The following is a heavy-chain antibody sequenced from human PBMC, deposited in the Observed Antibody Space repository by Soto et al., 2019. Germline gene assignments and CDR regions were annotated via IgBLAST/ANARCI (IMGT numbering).Heavy chain of an antibody. CDR2: ISDGGST. CDR1: GGSIYTYY. CDR3: ARGLLYPSELNWNYGGEGAFDI. Sequence: SETLSLTCNVSGGSIYTYYWNWIRQSPGKGLEWIGYISDGGSTNYNPSLKSRVTISVDTSKKQVSLKLSSVSAPDTARYFCARGLLYPSELNWNYGGEGAFDIWGQGTMVTVSS. J-gene: IGHJ3*02. D-gene: IGHD1-7*01. V-gene: IGHV4-59*01.